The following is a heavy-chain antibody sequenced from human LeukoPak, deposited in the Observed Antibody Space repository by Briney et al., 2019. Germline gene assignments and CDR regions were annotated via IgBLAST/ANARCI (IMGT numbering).Heavy chain of an antibody. CDR1: GYSFSSYG. V-gene: IGHV1-18*01. D-gene: IGHD3-22*01. CDR2: ISAYNGNT. CDR3: ATSYHYDSSGYPNYFDY. Sequence: GASVKVSCKASGYSFSSYGISWVRQAPGQGLEWMGWISAYNGNTEYAQKVQGRVTMTTDTSTNTAYMELRSLRSDDTAVYYCATSYHYDSSGYPNYFDYWGQGTLVTVSS. J-gene: IGHJ4*02.